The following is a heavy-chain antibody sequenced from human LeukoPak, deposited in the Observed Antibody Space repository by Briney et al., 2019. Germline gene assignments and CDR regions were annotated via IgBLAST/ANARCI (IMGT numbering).Heavy chain of an antibody. Sequence: GGSLRLSCAASGFTFSSYAMHWVRQAPGKGLEWVAVISYDGSNKYYADSVKGRFTISRDNSKNTLYLQMNSLRAEDTAVYYCARGYCSGGSCFPIYWGQGTLVTVSS. V-gene: IGHV3-30*04. J-gene: IGHJ4*02. D-gene: IGHD2-15*01. CDR1: GFTFSSYA. CDR3: ARGYCSGGSCFPIY. CDR2: ISYDGSNK.